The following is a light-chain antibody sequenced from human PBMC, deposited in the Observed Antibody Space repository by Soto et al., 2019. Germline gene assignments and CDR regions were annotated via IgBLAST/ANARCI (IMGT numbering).Light chain of an antibody. CDR2: GAS. CDR1: QSVSSSY. J-gene: IGKJ3*01. CDR3: SPRFT. Sequence: EIVLTQSPGTLSLSPGERATLSCRASQSVSSSYLAWYQQKPGQAPRLLIYGASSRPTGIPDRFSGSGSGTDFTLTISRLEPEDLAVYGSSPRFTFGPGTKVDIK. V-gene: IGKV3-20*01.